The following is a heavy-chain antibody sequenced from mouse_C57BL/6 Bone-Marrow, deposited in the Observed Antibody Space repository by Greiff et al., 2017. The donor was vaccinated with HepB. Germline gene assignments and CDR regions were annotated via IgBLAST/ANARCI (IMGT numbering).Heavy chain of an antibody. Sequence: DVKLVESGGGLVQPGGSLKLSCAASGFTFSDYYMYWVRQTPEKRLEWVAYISNGGGSTYYPDTVKGRFTISRDNAKNTLYLQMSRLKSEDTAMYYCARHDYYGTAMDYWGQGTSVTVSS. CDR3: ARHDYYGTAMDY. CDR2: ISNGGGST. CDR1: GFTFSDYY. V-gene: IGHV5-12*01. D-gene: IGHD1-1*01. J-gene: IGHJ4*01.